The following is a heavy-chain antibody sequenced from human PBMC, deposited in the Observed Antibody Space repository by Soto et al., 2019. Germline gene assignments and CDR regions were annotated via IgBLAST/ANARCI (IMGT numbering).Heavy chain of an antibody. J-gene: IGHJ6*02. CDR3: ARRPLYSSSSGLFFQHYYGMDV. Sequence: SETLSLTCAVSGGSISSSNWWSWVRQPPGKGLEWIGEIYHSGSTNYNPSLKSRVTISVDKSKNQFSLKLSSVTAADTAVYYCARRPLYSSSSGLFFQHYYGMDVWGQGDTVTVSS. D-gene: IGHD6-6*01. V-gene: IGHV4-4*02. CDR2: IYHSGST. CDR1: GGSISSSNW.